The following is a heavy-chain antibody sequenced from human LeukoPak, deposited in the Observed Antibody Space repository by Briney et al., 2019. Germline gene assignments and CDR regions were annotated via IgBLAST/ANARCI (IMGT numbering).Heavy chain of an antibody. Sequence: GGSLRLSCAASGFSFSSYGMHWVRQAPGKGLEWVAVIWYDGSKKYYADSVKGRFTISRDNAKNILYLQMNNLGVEDTAVYFCAKGEWELPTFFDHWGQGTLVTVSS. CDR2: IWYDGSKK. CDR1: GFSFSSYG. V-gene: IGHV3-33*06. CDR3: AKGEWELPTFFDH. D-gene: IGHD1-26*01. J-gene: IGHJ4*02.